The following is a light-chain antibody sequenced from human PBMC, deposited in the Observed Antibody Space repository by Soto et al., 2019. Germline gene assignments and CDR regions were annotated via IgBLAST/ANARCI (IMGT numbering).Light chain of an antibody. CDR1: QSVSSNY. V-gene: IGKV3D-20*02. J-gene: IGKJ1*01. CDR2: GAS. Sequence: EIVMTQSPGTLSLSPGETATLSCRASQSVSSNYVAWFHQKPGQAPRLLIYGASSRATGVPDRFSASGSGTDFTLTISRLEPEDFAVYYCQQRSNWPTFGQGTKVDIK. CDR3: QQRSNWPT.